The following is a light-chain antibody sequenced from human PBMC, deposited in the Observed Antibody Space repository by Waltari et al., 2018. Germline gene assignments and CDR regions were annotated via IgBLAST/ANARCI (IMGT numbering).Light chain of an antibody. V-gene: IGLV1-40*01. CDR1: SSTIGAGSD. J-gene: IGLJ3*02. CDR2: GNS. Sequence: QSVLTQPPSVSGAPGQRVTISCTGSSSTIGAGSDVPWYQQLPGTAPNLLIYGNSNRPSGVPDRFSGSKSGTSASLAITGLQAEDEADYYCQSYDSSLSGWVFGGGTKLTVL. CDR3: QSYDSSLSGWV.